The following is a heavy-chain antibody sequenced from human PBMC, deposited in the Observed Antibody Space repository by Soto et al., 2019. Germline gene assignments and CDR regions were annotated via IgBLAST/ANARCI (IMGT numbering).Heavy chain of an antibody. CDR1: GYTFTSYG. Sequence: ASVRVSCKASGYTFTSYGISWVRQAPGQGLEWMGWISAYNGNTNYAQKLQGRVTMTTDTSTSTAYMELRSLRSDDTDVYYRARDRERSGWPDYYYYGMDVWGQGTTVTLSS. J-gene: IGHJ6*02. D-gene: IGHD6-19*01. CDR3: ARDRERSGWPDYYYYGMDV. V-gene: IGHV1-18*01. CDR2: ISAYNGNT.